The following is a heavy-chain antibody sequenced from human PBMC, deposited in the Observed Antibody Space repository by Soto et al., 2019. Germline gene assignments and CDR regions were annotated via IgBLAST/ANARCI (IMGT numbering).Heavy chain of an antibody. J-gene: IGHJ6*02. V-gene: IGHV3-23*01. Sequence: PGGSLRLSCAASGFTFSSYAMSWVRQAPGKGLEWVSAISGSGGSTYYADCVKGRFTISRDNSKNTLYLQMNSLKAEDTAVYYCAKMSRRIVGAPDVWGQGTTVTLSS. D-gene: IGHD1-26*01. CDR2: ISGSGGST. CDR1: GFTFSSYA. CDR3: AKMSRRIVGAPDV.